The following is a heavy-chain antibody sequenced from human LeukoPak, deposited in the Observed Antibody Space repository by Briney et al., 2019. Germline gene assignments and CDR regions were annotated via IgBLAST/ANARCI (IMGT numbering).Heavy chain of an antibody. J-gene: IGHJ4*02. CDR3: ARVSSRGWTDFDY. V-gene: IGHV4-59*01. D-gene: IGHD6-19*01. Sequence: SSETLSLTCTVSGGSISSYYWSWIRQPPGKGLEWIGYIYYSGTTYYNPSLKSRVTISVDTSKNLFSLKLNSVTAADTAVYYCARVSSRGWTDFDYWGQGTLVTVSS. CDR2: IYYSGTT. CDR1: GGSISSYY.